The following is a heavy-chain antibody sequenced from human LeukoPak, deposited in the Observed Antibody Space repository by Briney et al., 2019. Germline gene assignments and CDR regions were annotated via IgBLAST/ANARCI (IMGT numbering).Heavy chain of an antibody. CDR3: AKDFGSGSYNYYYMDV. CDR2: ISGSGGST. D-gene: IGHD3-10*01. Sequence: GGSLRLSCAASGFTFSSYAMSWVRQAPGKGLEWVSAISGSGGSTYYADSVKGRFTISRDNSKNTLYLQMNSLRAEDTAVYYCAKDFGSGSYNYYYMDVWGKGTTVTVSS. J-gene: IGHJ6*03. V-gene: IGHV3-23*01. CDR1: GFTFSSYA.